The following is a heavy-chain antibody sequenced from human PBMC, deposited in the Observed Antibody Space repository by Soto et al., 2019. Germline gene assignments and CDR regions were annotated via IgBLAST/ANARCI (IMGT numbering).Heavy chain of an antibody. J-gene: IGHJ4*02. D-gene: IGHD6-19*01. Sequence: GGSLRLSCAASGFTFSSYGMHWVRQAPGKGLEWVAVIWYDGSNKYYADSVKGRFTISRDNSKNTLYLQMNSLRAENTAVYYCARPKTPRTVYSSGPSPLDYWGQGTLVTVSS. V-gene: IGHV3-33*01. CDR2: IWYDGSNK. CDR1: GFTFSSYG. CDR3: ARPKTPRTVYSSGPSPLDY.